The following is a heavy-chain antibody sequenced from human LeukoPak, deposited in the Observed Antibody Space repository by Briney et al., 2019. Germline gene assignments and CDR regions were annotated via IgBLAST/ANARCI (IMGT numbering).Heavy chain of an antibody. D-gene: IGHD4/OR15-4a*01. CDR2: IYYSGST. J-gene: IGHJ6*02. CDR3: ARARLSRKGMDV. CDR1: GGSISSYY. Sequence: LETLSLTCTVSGGSISSYYWSWIRQPPGKGLEWIGYIYYSGSTNYNPSLKSRVTISVDTSKNQFSLKLSSVTAADTAVYYCARARLSRKGMDVWGQATTVTVSS. V-gene: IGHV4-59*01.